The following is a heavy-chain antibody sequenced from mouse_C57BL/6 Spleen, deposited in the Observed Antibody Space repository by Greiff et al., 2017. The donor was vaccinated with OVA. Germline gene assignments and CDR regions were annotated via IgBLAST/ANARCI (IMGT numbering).Heavy chain of an antibody. Sequence: QVQLQQSGAELARPGASVKLSCKASGYTFTSYGISWVKQRTGQGLEWIGEIYPRSGNTYYNQKFKDKATLTVDKSSSTAYMQLSSLTSEDSAVYYCAREGLRQGWLAYWGQGTLVTVSA. D-gene: IGHD2-4*01. J-gene: IGHJ3*01. CDR1: GYTFTSYG. V-gene: IGHV1-81*01. CDR3: AREGLRQGWLAY. CDR2: IYPRSGNT.